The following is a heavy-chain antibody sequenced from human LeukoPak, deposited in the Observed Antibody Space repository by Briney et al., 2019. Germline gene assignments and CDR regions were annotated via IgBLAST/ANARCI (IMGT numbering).Heavy chain of an antibody. CDR2: IYYSGST. D-gene: IGHD3-10*01. V-gene: IGHV4-39*01. Sequence: SETLSLTCTVSGGSISSSSYYWGWIRQPPGKGLEWIGSIYYSGSTYYNPSLKSRVTISVDTSKNQFSLKLSSVTAADTAVYYCARQGLTRLLWFGELPHYYMDVWGKGTTVTISS. CDR1: GGSISSSSYY. CDR3: ARQGLTRLLWFGELPHYYMDV. J-gene: IGHJ6*03.